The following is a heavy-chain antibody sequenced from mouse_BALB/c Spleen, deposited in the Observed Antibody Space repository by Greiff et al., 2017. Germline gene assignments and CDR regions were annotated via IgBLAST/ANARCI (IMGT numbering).Heavy chain of an antibody. V-gene: IGHV14-3*02. CDR2: IDPANGNT. Sequence: EVQLQESGAELVKPGASVKLSCTASGFNIKDTYMHWVKQRPEQGLEWIGRIDPANGNTKYDPKFQGKATITADTSSNIAYLQLSSLTSEDTAVYYCASGYGNYEVLDYWGQGTTLTVSS. D-gene: IGHD2-10*02. CDR3: ASGYGNYEVLDY. J-gene: IGHJ2*01. CDR1: GFNIKDTY.